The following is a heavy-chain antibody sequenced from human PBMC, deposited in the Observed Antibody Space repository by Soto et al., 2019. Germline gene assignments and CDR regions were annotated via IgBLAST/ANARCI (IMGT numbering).Heavy chain of an antibody. D-gene: IGHD3-16*01. V-gene: IGHV3-33*01. J-gene: IGHJ4*02. Sequence: ESGGGVVQPGRSLRLSCEASGFTFRTFGMHWVRQAPGKGLEWVALIRNDGTEMYYADSVKGRFTISRDNSRSTLYLDMSSLRAEDTAVYYCARDHDDNAYYDRGQGTLVTVSS. CDR2: IRNDGTEM. CDR3: ARDHDDNAYYD. CDR1: GFTFRTFG.